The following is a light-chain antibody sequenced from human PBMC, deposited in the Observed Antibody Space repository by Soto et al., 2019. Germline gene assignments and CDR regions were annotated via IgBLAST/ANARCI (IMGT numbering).Light chain of an antibody. Sequence: QSALTQPASVSGSPGQSITLSCTGTSSDVGGYNFVSWYQQHPGKAPKHMMYEVSNRPSGVSNRFSGSKSGNTASLTISGLQAEDEADYYCSSYTSSVTLVFGGGTKLTVL. CDR1: SSDVGGYNF. CDR3: SSYTSSVTLV. CDR2: EVS. V-gene: IGLV2-14*01. J-gene: IGLJ2*01.